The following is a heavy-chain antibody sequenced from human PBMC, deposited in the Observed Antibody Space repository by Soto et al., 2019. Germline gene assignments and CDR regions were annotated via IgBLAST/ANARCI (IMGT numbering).Heavy chain of an antibody. CDR1: GGSISSYY. CDR3: ATKTISVPGAT. D-gene: IGHD2-2*01. Sequence: SETLSLTCTVSGGSISSYYWSWIRQPPGKGLECIGYIFYTGSTDYNPSLQSRVTISKDESKSQFSLNLTSVTAADTAVYYCATKTISVPGATWGQGTLVTVSS. CDR2: IFYTGST. V-gene: IGHV4-59*12. J-gene: IGHJ4*02.